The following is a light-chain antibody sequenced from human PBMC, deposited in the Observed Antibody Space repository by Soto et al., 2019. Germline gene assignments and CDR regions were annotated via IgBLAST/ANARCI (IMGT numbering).Light chain of an antibody. CDR2: DDS. Sequence: QSVLTQPASVSGSPGQSITISCTGTSSDVGGYNYVSWYQHHPGKAPKLMIFDDSNRPSGVSNRFSGSKSGNTASLTISGLQPEDEADYYCSSYTTSNTRQIVFVTGTMVTVL. V-gene: IGLV2-14*03. J-gene: IGLJ1*01. CDR3: SSYTTSNTRQIV. CDR1: SSDVGGYNY.